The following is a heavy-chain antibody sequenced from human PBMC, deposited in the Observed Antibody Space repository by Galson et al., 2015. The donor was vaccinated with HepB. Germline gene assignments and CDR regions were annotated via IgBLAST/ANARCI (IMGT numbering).Heavy chain of an antibody. D-gene: IGHD3-3*01. CDR2: ISSSSSYI. V-gene: IGHV3-21*06. CDR3: ARHHCLHYDVSSGLEGGRDR. J-gene: IGHJ5*02. Sequence: SLRLSCAASGFTFSSYGMSWVRQAPGKGLEWVSSISSSSSYIYNADSVKGRFTISRDNAKNSLYLQMNRLRVEDTAVYYCARHHCLHYDVSSGLEGGRDRWDQGSLLPVPS. CDR1: GFTFSSYG.